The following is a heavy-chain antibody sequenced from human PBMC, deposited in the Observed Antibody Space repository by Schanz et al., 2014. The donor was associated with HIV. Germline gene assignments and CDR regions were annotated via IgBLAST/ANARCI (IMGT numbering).Heavy chain of an antibody. CDR3: AKGWRGYSISSWVDY. Sequence: EVQLVESGGGLVKPGRSLRLSCTASGFTFGDYPMSWFRQAPGKGLEWVSAISGGGAGTYYADSVKGRLTISRDNSKNTLYLQMNSLRADDTAVYYCAKGWRGYSISSWVDYWGQGSLVTVSS. V-gene: IGHV3-23*04. CDR2: ISGGGAGT. D-gene: IGHD6-6*01. CDR1: GFTFGDYP. J-gene: IGHJ4*02.